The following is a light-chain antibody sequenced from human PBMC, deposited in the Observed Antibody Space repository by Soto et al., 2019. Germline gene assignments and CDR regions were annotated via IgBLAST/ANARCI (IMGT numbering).Light chain of an antibody. CDR3: CSYAGSYTFV. Sequence: QPVVPKPRWVSGYPGQSVTTSCIGTSSDVGGYNYISWYQHHPGKAPKVMIYDVSKRPSGVPDRFSGSKSGTTASLTISGLQAEDEADYYCCSYAGSYTFVFGIGTKV. J-gene: IGLJ1*01. CDR2: DVS. V-gene: IGLV2-11*01. CDR1: SSDVGGYNY.